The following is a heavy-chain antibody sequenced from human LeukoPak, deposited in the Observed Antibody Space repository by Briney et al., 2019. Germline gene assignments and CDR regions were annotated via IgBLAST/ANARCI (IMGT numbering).Heavy chain of an antibody. CDR2: IFSGST. D-gene: IGHD1-7*01. Sequence: SETLSLTCTVSGASISSYYWSWIRQPAGKGLEWIGRIFSGSTTYNPSLASRVTMSLDTSKNQISLKVSSVTAADTAVYYCARDSGTTGEVKFDPWGQGTLVTVSS. CDR1: GASISSYY. CDR3: ARDSGTTGEVKFDP. J-gene: IGHJ5*02. V-gene: IGHV4-4*07.